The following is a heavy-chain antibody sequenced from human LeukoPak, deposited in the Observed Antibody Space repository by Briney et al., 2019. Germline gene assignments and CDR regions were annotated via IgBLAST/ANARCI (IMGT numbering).Heavy chain of an antibody. Sequence: PSETLSLTCTVSGGSISSYYWSWIRQPPGKGLAWIGYIYYSGSTNYNPSLKSRVTISVDTSNNQFSLKLSSVTAADTAVYYCARDKPVGAITLGWFDPWGQGTLVTVSS. J-gene: IGHJ5*02. CDR2: IYYSGST. CDR3: ARDKPVGAITLGWFDP. V-gene: IGHV4-59*01. CDR1: GGSISSYY. D-gene: IGHD1-26*01.